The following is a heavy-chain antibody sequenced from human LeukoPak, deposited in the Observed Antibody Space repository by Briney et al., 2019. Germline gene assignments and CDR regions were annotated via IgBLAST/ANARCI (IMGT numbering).Heavy chain of an antibody. V-gene: IGHV3-74*01. CDR2: INSDGSGT. D-gene: IGHD4-23*01. J-gene: IGHJ4*02. Sequence: GGSLRLSCAASGFTFSSYWMHWVRQAPGKGLVWVSRINSDGSGTNDADSVKGRFTISRDNAKNTLYLQMNSLRAEDTAVYSCARTRYGGNNYFDYWGQGSLVTVSS. CDR1: GFTFSSYW. CDR3: ARTRYGGNNYFDY.